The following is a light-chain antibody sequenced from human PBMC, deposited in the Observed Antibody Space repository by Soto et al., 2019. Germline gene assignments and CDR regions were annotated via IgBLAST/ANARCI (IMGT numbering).Light chain of an antibody. CDR3: SSYAGSKIV. Sequence: QSALTQPPSASGSPGQSVTISCTGTSSDVGGYNYVSWYQQHPGKAPKLMIYEVTKRPSGVPDRFSGSKSGNMASLTVSGLQAEDEAEYYCSSYAGSKIVFGTGTKLNVL. CDR1: SSDVGGYNY. CDR2: EVT. J-gene: IGLJ1*01. V-gene: IGLV2-8*01.